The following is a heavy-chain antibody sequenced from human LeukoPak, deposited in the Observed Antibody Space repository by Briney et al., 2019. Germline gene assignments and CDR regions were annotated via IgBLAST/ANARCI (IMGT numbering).Heavy chain of an antibody. CDR3: ARGHRGTSDY. CDR2: IYYSGST. Sequence: PSETLSLTCTVSGGSISSYYWSWIRQPPGKGLEWIGYIYYSGSTNYNPSLKSRVTISVDTSKNQFSLKLSSVTAADTAVYYCARGHRGTSDYWGQGTLVTVSS. D-gene: IGHD1-1*01. V-gene: IGHV4-59*01. J-gene: IGHJ4*02. CDR1: GGSISSYY.